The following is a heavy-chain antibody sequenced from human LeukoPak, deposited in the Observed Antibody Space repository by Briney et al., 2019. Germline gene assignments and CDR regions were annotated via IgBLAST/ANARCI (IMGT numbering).Heavy chain of an antibody. CDR3: ARGKKSTYYYDSSGYYAFDI. V-gene: IGHV3-21*01. CDR1: GFTFSSYS. CDR2: ISSSSSYI. J-gene: IGHJ3*02. D-gene: IGHD3-22*01. Sequence: GGSLRLSCAASGFTFSSYSMNWVRQAPGKGLEWVSSISSSSSYIYYADSVKGRFTISRDNAKNSLYLQMNSLRAEDTAVYYCARGKKSTYYYDSSGYYAFDIWGQGTMVTVSS.